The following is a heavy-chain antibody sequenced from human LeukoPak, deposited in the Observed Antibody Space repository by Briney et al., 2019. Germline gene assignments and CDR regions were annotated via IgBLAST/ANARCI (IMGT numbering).Heavy chain of an antibody. Sequence: ASVKVSCKASGYTFTGYHMHWVRQAPGQGLEWMGWINPDSGGTDYAQKFQGRVTMTRDTSISTAYMELSRLRSDDTAVYHCARFGGSYYRWFDPWGQGTLVTVSS. D-gene: IGHD1-26*01. CDR3: ARFGGSYYRWFDP. CDR1: GYTFTGYH. J-gene: IGHJ5*02. CDR2: INPDSGGT. V-gene: IGHV1-2*02.